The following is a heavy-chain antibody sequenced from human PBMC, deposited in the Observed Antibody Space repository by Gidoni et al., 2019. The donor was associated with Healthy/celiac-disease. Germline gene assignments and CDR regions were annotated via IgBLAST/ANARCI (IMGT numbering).Heavy chain of an antibody. V-gene: IGHV2-5*02. D-gene: IGHD2-15*01. CDR2: IYWDDDK. CDR1: GFSLSTSGVG. Sequence: QITLKESGPTLVKPTQTLTLTCTFSGFSLSTSGVGVGWIRQPPGKALEWLALIYWDDDKRYSPSLKSRLTITKDTSKNQVVLTMTNMDPVDTATYYCAHRPGMVAATPDAFDIWGQGTMVTVSS. CDR3: AHRPGMVAATPDAFDI. J-gene: IGHJ3*02.